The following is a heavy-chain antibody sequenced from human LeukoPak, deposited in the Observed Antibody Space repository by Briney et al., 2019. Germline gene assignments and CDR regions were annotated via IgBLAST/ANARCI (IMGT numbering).Heavy chain of an antibody. Sequence: GASVKVSCKASGYTFTSYGISWVRQAPGQGLEWMGWISAYNGNTNYAQKLQGRVTMTTDTSTSTAYMELRSLRSDDTAVYYCAREKRTYYYDRSGYFDHWGQGTLVTVSS. CDR1: GYTFTSYG. V-gene: IGHV1-18*01. CDR2: ISAYNGNT. J-gene: IGHJ4*02. CDR3: AREKRTYYYDRSGYFDH. D-gene: IGHD3-22*01.